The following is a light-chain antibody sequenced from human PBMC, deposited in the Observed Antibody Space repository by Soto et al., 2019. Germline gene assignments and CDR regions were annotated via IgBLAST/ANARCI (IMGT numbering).Light chain of an antibody. CDR2: AAS. V-gene: IGKV1D-12*01. CDR3: QQSDTFPIP. J-gene: IGKJ5*01. Sequence: DIEMTMSPPSVSYSXGDIATISCQASQGISRSLAWYQQKPGKAPKLLIHAASSLQSGVPSRFSGSGFGTDFTLTISSLQPEDSAIYYCQQSDTFPIPFGQGTLLEV. CDR1: QGISRS.